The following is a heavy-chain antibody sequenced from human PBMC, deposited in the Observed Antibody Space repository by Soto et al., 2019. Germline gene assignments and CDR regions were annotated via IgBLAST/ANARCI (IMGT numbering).Heavy chain of an antibody. CDR2: IYSGGAI. CDR1: GFSVSNNY. Sequence: VQLVESGGSLVQPGGSLRLSCAASGFSVSNNYMSWVRQAPGKGLESVSVIYSGGAIYYADSVTGRFTISRDSSKNTVYLQMNGLRVEDTAIYYCARDPRTWGQGTLVTVSS. J-gene: IGHJ5*02. CDR3: ARDPRT. V-gene: IGHV3-66*01.